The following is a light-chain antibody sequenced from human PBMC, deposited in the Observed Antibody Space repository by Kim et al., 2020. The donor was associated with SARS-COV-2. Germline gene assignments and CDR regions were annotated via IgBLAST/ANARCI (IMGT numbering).Light chain of an antibody. Sequence: EIVLTQSPATLSLSPGERATLSCRASQSVSIYLAWYQQKPGQAPRLLIYDASNRATGIPARFTGSGSGTDFSLTISSLEPEDFADYYCQQRNNWTLTFGGGTKVDIK. J-gene: IGKJ4*01. CDR2: DAS. CDR3: QQRNNWTLT. CDR1: QSVSIY. V-gene: IGKV3-11*01.